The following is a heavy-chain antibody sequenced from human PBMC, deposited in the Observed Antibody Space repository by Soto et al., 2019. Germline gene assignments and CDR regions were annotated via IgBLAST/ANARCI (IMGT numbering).Heavy chain of an antibody. Sequence: GGSLRLSCAASGFTFSNYDRHWVRQTTGKGLEWVSALGTTGDPYYPGSVKGRFTISRDNAKNSLYLQMNSLTVEDTGVYFCGRGSSGWYSEVDFWGQGT. D-gene: IGHD6-19*01. V-gene: IGHV3-13*05. CDR2: LGTTGDP. CDR3: GRGSSGWYSEVDF. CDR1: GFTFSNYD. J-gene: IGHJ4*02.